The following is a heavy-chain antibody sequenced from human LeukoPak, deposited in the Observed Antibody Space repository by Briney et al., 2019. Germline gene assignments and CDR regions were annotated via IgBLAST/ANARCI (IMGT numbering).Heavy chain of an antibody. J-gene: IGHJ4*02. CDR1: GFTFSKYW. CDR2: INTDGTVT. Sequence: GGSLRLSCAASGFTFSKYWMLWVRPAPGKGLESVSRINTDGTVTTYADSVKGRFTISRDNAKNSLYLQMNSLRAEDTALYYCARGASRADYWGQGTLVTVSS. CDR3: ARGASRADY. V-gene: IGHV3-74*01.